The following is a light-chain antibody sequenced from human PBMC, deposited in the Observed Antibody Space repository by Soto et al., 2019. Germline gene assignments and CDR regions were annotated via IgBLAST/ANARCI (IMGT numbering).Light chain of an antibody. V-gene: IGLV2-14*01. Sequence: QSVLTQPASVSGSPGQSITISCTGTSSDVGAYNYVSWYQQHPGKAPKLMSYDVSNRPSGVSNRFSGSKSGKTASLTISGFQSEDEADSYCSSFRSTSTLYVFGTGTKLPVL. J-gene: IGLJ1*01. CDR1: SSDVGAYNY. CDR3: SSFRSTSTLYV. CDR2: DVS.